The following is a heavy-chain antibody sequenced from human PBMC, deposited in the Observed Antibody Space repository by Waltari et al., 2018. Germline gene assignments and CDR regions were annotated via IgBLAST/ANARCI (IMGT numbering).Heavy chain of an antibody. CDR1: GYTFTGYY. Sequence: QVQLVQSGAEVKKPGASVKVSCKASGYTFTGYYMHCVRQAPGQGLEWMGWINPNSGGTNYAQKFQGRVTMTRDTSISTAYMELSRLRSDDTAVYYCARVAGTQTFRKSVYYGMDVWGQGTTVTVSS. CDR3: ARVAGTQTFRKSVYYGMDV. CDR2: INPNSGGT. V-gene: IGHV1-2*02. D-gene: IGHD1-7*01. J-gene: IGHJ6*02.